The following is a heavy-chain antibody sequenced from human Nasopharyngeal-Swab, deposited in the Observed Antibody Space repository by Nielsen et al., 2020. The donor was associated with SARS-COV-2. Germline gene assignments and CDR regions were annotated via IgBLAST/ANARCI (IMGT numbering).Heavy chain of an antibody. J-gene: IGHJ4*02. D-gene: IGHD3-10*01. Sequence: GESLKISCAASGFTFSSYSMNWVRQAPGKGLEWVSSISSSSSYIYYADSVKGRFTISRDNAKNSLYLQMNSLRAEDTAVYYCARDIRLWFGELFHKLFDYWGQGTLVTVSS. CDR3: ARDIRLWFGELFHKLFDY. CDR1: GFTFSSYS. CDR2: ISSSSSYI. V-gene: IGHV3-21*01.